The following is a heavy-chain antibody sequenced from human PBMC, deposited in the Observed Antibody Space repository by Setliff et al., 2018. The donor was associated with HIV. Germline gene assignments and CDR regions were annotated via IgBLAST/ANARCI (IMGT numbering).Heavy chain of an antibody. D-gene: IGHD1-26*01. CDR3: AKPTSGLYPRSFDS. J-gene: IGHJ3*01. Sequence: GGSLRLSCAASGFTFNYHAMTWVRQTPEKGLEWVSAISPGSDTTYYADSVKGRFTISRDDAKNMLFLQMNSLTPEDTAIYYCAKPTSGLYPRSFDSWGQGTKVTVSS. CDR1: GFTFNYHA. CDR2: ISPGSDTT. V-gene: IGHV3-23*01.